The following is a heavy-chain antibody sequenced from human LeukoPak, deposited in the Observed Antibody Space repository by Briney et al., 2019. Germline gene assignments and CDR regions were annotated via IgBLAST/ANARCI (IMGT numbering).Heavy chain of an antibody. D-gene: IGHD5-12*01. Sequence: SETLSLTCTVSGGSISSGGYYWSWIRQHPGKGLEWIGYIYYSGSTNYNPSLKSRVTISVDTSKNQFSLKLSSVTAADTAVYYCARDQGPSGYDLPAGYFDYWGQGTLVTVSS. CDR1: GGSISSGGYY. CDR2: IYYSGST. J-gene: IGHJ4*02. V-gene: IGHV4-61*08. CDR3: ARDQGPSGYDLPAGYFDY.